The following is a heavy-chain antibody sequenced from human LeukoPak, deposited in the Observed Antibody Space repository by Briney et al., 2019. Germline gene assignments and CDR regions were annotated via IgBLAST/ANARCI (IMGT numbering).Heavy chain of an antibody. D-gene: IGHD3-10*01. CDR3: ARGPIWFGELFGAAFDI. CDR1: GFIFSSYA. Sequence: GRSLRLSCAASGFIFSSYAMHWVRQAPGKGLEWVAVISYDGSNKYYADSVKGRFTISRDNSKNTLYLQMNSLRAEDTAVYYCARGPIWFGELFGAAFDIWGQGTMVTVSS. V-gene: IGHV3-30*19. J-gene: IGHJ3*02. CDR2: ISYDGSNK.